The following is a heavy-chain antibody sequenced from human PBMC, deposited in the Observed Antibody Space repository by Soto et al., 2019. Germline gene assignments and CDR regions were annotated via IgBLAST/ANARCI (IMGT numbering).Heavy chain of an antibody. V-gene: IGHV4-4*02. CDR2: IYHSGST. D-gene: IGHD2-2*01. J-gene: IGHJ4*02. CDR1: GGSISSSNW. CDR3: ARDPPLPAAMVD. Sequence: QVQLQESGPGLVKPSGTLSLTCAVSGGSISSSNWWSWVRQPPGKGLEWIGEIYHSGSTNYNPALRSRVTISVDKSKNQFSLQLSSVTDADTALYYCARDPPLPAAMVDWGQGTLVTVSS.